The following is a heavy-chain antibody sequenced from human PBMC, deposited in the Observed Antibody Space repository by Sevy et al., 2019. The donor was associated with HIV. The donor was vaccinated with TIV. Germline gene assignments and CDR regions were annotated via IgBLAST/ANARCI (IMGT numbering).Heavy chain of an antibody. CDR1: GFNFNMYR. CDR3: ATLLMWFGELPRGLDY. J-gene: IGHJ4*02. Sequence: GGSLRLSCAASGFNFNMYRMNWVRQAPGKGLEWVSSISSSSSDIKYADSVKGRFTVSRDNTKNSLFLQMNSLRAEDTAVYYCATLLMWFGELPRGLDYWGQGALATVSS. CDR2: ISSSSSDI. V-gene: IGHV3-21*01. D-gene: IGHD3-10*01.